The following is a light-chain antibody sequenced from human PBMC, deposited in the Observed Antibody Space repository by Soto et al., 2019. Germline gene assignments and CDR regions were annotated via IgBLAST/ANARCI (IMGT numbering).Light chain of an antibody. Sequence: DIEMTQSPSSLSASVGDRVTITCRASQTIRSDLNWYQQKSGKAPKLLIYGASSLQSGVPSRFSGSGSGTDFTLTISCLQSEDFATYYCQQYYSYPRTFGQGTRLEIK. CDR3: QQYYSYPRT. CDR2: GAS. J-gene: IGKJ5*01. V-gene: IGKV1-17*01. CDR1: QTIRSD.